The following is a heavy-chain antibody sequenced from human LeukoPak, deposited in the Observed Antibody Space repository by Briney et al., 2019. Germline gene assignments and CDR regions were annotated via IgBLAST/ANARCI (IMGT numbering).Heavy chain of an antibody. J-gene: IGHJ4*02. V-gene: IGHV1-2*02. D-gene: IGHD2-15*01. Sequence: ASVKVSCKASGYTFTVYYMHWVRQAPGQGLEWMGWINPNSGGTNYAQKFQGRVTMTRDTSISTAYMELSRLRSDDTAVYYCARDRCSGGSCYAYYFDYWGQGTLVTVSS. CDR3: ARDRCSGGSCYAYYFDY. CDR1: GYTFTVYY. CDR2: INPNSGGT.